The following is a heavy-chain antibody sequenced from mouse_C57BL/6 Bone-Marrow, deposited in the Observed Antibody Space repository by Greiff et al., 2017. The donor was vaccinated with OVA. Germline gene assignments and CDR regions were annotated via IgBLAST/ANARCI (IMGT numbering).Heavy chain of an antibody. Sequence: QVQLQQPGAELVKPGASVKMSCKASGYTFTSYWITWVKQRPGQGLEWIGDIYPGSGSTNYNEKFKSKATLTVDTSSSTAYMQLSSLTSEDSAVYYCARGGYGYDRGRYFDVWGTGTTVTVSS. CDR2: IYPGSGST. J-gene: IGHJ1*03. V-gene: IGHV1-55*01. CDR1: GYTFTSYW. D-gene: IGHD2-2*01. CDR3: ARGGYGYDRGRYFDV.